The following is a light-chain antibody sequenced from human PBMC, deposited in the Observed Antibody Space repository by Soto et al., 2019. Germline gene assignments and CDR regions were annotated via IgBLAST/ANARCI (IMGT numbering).Light chain of an antibody. CDR3: SSYAGTYSYV. J-gene: IGLJ1*01. CDR1: SIDVGGYNY. Sequence: QSVLTQPRSVSGSPGQSVTISCTGTSIDVGGYNYVSWYQQHPGTAPKLIIFGVSKRPSGVPDRFSGSKSGNTASLSISGLQAEDEADYYCSSYAGTYSYVLGTGTKATVL. CDR2: GVS. V-gene: IGLV2-11*01.